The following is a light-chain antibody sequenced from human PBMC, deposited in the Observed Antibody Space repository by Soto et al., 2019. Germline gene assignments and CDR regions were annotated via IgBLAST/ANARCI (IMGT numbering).Light chain of an antibody. CDR1: SSDIGHYDY. J-gene: IGLJ1*01. CDR3: CSLTTSHTYV. Sequence: QSVLSQPASVSGSPGQSITISCTGTSSDIGHYDYVSWYQQHPGKAPKLMIYHVTYRPSGVSNRYSGSKSGNSASLTTSGLQADDEADYYCCSLTTSHTYVFGSGTKVTVL. V-gene: IGLV2-14*03. CDR2: HVT.